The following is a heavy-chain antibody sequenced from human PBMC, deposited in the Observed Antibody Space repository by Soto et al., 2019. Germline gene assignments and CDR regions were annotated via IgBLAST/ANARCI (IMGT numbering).Heavy chain of an antibody. CDR2: ISGNCGST. CDR1: GFTFSSYA. D-gene: IGHD5-12*01. V-gene: IGHV3-23*01. Sequence: EVQLLESGGGLVQPGGSLRLSCAASGFTFSSYAMSWVRQAPGKGLEWVSAISGNCGSTYYADSVKGRFTISRDNSKKTLYLQMNRLRAEDTAVYYCAKTPIAATILGFGDYWGQGTRVTVSS. CDR3: AKTPIAATILGFGDY. J-gene: IGHJ4*02.